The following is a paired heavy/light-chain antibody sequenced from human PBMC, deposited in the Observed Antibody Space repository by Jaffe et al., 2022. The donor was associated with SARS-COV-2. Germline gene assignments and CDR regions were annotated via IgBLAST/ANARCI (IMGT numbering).Light chain of an antibody. J-gene: IGKJ2*01. V-gene: IGKV4-1*01. CDR2: WAS. CDR3: QQYYNITYT. Sequence: DIVMTQSPDSLAVSLGERATINCKSSQSVLYSPNNKNYLTWYQQKPGQPPKLLIYWASTRESGVPDRFSGSGSGTDFTLTISSVQAEDVAVYYCQQYYNITYTFGQGTKLEI. CDR1: QSVLYSPNNKNY.
Heavy chain of an antibody. V-gene: IGHV4-31*03. CDR1: GGSISSDYY. CDR3: VRDNGGSGMGSFDS. Sequence: QVQLQESGPGLVKPSQTLSLTCTVSGGSISSDYYWNWIRQHPGKGLEWIGYLYNSGTTSYNPSLKSRASISVDSSNNQLSLSLTSVTAADTAVYYCVRDNGGSGMGSFDSWGQGTLVTVSS. CDR2: LYNSGTT. J-gene: IGHJ4*02. D-gene: IGHD3-10*01.